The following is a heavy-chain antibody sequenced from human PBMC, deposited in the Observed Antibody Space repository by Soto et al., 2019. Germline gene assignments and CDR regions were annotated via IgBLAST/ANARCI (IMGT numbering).Heavy chain of an antibody. Sequence: SETLSLTCTVSGGSISSYYWSWIRQPPGKGLEWIGYIYYSGSTNYNPSLRSRVTISVDTSRTRFSLKLSSVTAADTAVYYCARDGGRYYGMDVWGQGTTVTVSS. D-gene: IGHD3-3*01. V-gene: IGHV4-59*01. CDR2: IYYSGST. CDR1: GGSISSYY. J-gene: IGHJ6*02. CDR3: ARDGGRYYGMDV.